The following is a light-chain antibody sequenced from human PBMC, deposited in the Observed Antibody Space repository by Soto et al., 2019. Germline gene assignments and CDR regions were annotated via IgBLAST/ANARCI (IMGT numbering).Light chain of an antibody. CDR2: DAS. Sequence: DIQITQSPSTLSSSVGDRVTITCRASQIISSWLAWYQQKPGKAPKLLIYDASSLESGVPSRFSGSGSGTEFTLTISSLQPDDFATYYCQQYNSYWRTFGQGTKVDSK. CDR3: QQYNSYWRT. CDR1: QIISSW. J-gene: IGKJ1*01. V-gene: IGKV1-5*01.